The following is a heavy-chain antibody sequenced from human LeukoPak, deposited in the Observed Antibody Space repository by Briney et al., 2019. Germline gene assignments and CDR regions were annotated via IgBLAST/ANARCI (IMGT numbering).Heavy chain of an antibody. J-gene: IGHJ2*01. CDR2: INPNSGGT. V-gene: IGHV1-2*02. Sequence: ASVKVSCKASGYTFTSYYMRWVRQAPGQGLEWMGWINPNSGGTNYAQKFQGRVTMTRDTSISTAYMELSRLRSDDTAVYYCARDVVVAASRESYFDLWGRGTLVTVSS. CDR1: GYTFTSYY. D-gene: IGHD2-15*01. CDR3: ARDVVVAASRESYFDL.